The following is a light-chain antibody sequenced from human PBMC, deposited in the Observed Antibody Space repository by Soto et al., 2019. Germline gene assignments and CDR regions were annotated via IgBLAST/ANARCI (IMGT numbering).Light chain of an antibody. CDR1: QSVSSY. CDR2: DAS. Sequence: EIVLTQSPGTLSLSPGERATLSCRASQSVSSYLAWYQQKPGQAPRLLNYDASNRATGIPARFSGSGSGTDFTLTISSLEPEDFAVYYCHHRGNGITFGQGTRLEIK. J-gene: IGKJ5*01. CDR3: HHRGNGIT. V-gene: IGKV3-11*01.